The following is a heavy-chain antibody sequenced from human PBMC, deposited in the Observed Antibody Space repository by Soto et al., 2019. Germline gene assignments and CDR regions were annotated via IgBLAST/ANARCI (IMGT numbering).Heavy chain of an antibody. CDR3: ARDGKVVVAATPYYYYYMGV. D-gene: IGHD2-15*01. Sequence: GGSLRLSCAASGFTFSSYWMHWVRQAPGKGLVWVSRINSDGSSTSYADSVKGRFTISRDNAKNTLYLQMNSLRAEDTAVYYCARDGKVVVAATPYYYYYMGVWGKGTTVTVS. CDR1: GFTFSSYW. V-gene: IGHV3-74*01. CDR2: INSDGSST. J-gene: IGHJ6*03.